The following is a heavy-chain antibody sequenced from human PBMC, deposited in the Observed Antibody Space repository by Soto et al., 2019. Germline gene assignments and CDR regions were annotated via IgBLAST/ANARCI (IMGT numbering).Heavy chain of an antibody. CDR2: ISAYNGNT. Sequence: PSVKVSCKASGYTFTSYGISWVRQAPGQGLEWMGWISAYNGNTNYAQKLQGRVTMTTDTSTSTAYMELRSLRSDDTAVYYCARVVYGGNSGNWFDPWGQGTLVTVSS. J-gene: IGHJ5*02. CDR3: ARVVYGGNSGNWFDP. CDR1: GYTFTSYG. V-gene: IGHV1-18*01. D-gene: IGHD4-17*01.